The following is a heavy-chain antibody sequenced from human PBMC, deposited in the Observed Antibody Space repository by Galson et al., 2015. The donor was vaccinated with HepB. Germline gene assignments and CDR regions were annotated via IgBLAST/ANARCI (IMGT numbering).Heavy chain of an antibody. CDR2: IIPIFGTA. J-gene: IGHJ3*01. V-gene: IGHV1-69*13. CDR1: GGTFSSYA. CDR3: ARMRLELGDAFDF. Sequence: SVKVSCKASGGTFSSYAISWVRQAPGQGLEWMGGIIPIFGTANYAQKFQGRVTITADESTSTAYMELSSLRSEDTAVYYCARMRLELGDAFDFWGQGTMVTVSS. D-gene: IGHD1-7*01.